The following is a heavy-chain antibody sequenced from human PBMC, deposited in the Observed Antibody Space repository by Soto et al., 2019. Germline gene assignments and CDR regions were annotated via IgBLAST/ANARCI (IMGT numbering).Heavy chain of an antibody. D-gene: IGHD5-12*01. J-gene: IGHJ6*02. V-gene: IGHV5-10-1*01. Sequence: PGESLKISCKGSGYSFTSYWISWVRQMPGKGLEWMGRIDPSVSYTNYSPSFQGHVTISADKSISTAYLQWSSLKASDTAMYYCARRGDGYNYYYGMDVWGQGTTVTVSS. CDR2: IDPSVSYT. CDR1: GYSFTSYW. CDR3: ARRGDGYNYYYGMDV.